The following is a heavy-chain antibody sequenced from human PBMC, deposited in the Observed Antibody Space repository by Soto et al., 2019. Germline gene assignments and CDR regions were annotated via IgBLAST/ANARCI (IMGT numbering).Heavy chain of an antibody. Sequence: GGSLRLCCAASGFTFSSYSMNWVREAPGKGLEWVSSISSSSSYIYYADSVKGRFTISRDNAKNSLYLQMNSLRAEDTAVYYCARDIAARVYYYYGMDVWGQGTTVTVSS. J-gene: IGHJ6*02. V-gene: IGHV3-21*01. D-gene: IGHD6-6*01. CDR3: ARDIAARVYYYYGMDV. CDR1: GFTFSSYS. CDR2: ISSSSSYI.